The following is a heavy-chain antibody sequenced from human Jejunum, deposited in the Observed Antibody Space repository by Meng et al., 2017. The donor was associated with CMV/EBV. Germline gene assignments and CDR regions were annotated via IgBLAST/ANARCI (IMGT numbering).Heavy chain of an antibody. V-gene: IGHV3-30*04. CDR3: ARDVLGTAASSASGYVY. CDR1: FTVMSYA. D-gene: IGHD6-13*01. J-gene: IGHJ4*02. CDR2: ISYDGSNK. Sequence: FTVMSYAMHWVRQAPGKGLEWVSVISYDGSNKYYADSVQGRFTISRDNSKNTLYLQMNSLRPEDTAVYYCARDVLGTAASSASGYVYWGQGTLVTVSS.